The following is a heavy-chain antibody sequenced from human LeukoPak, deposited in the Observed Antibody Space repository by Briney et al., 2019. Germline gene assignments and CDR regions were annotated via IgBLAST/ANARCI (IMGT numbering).Heavy chain of an antibody. CDR2: INPSGGST. J-gene: IGHJ6*03. Sequence: ASVKVSCKASGYTFTSYYMHWERQAPGQGLEWMGIINPSGGSTSYAQKFQGRVTMTRDTSTSTVYMELSSLRSEDTAVYYCARGQGTPTVYYYMDVWGKGTTVTVSS. D-gene: IGHD1-26*01. CDR1: GYTFTSYY. V-gene: IGHV1-46*01. CDR3: ARGQGTPTVYYYMDV.